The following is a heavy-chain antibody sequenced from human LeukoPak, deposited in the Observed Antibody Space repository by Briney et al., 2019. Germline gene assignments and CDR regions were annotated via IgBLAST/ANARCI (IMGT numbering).Heavy chain of an antibody. CDR2: IYTSGST. J-gene: IGHJ4*02. CDR3: ARIGSGYDYDY. D-gene: IGHD5-12*01. CDR1: GGSTSSYY. V-gene: IGHV4-4*07. Sequence: SETLSLTCTVSGGSTSSYYWSWIRQPAGKGLEWIGRIYTSGSTDYNPSLKSRVTMSVDTSTNQFSLKLSSVTAADTAVYYCARIGSGYDYDYWGQGTLVTVSS.